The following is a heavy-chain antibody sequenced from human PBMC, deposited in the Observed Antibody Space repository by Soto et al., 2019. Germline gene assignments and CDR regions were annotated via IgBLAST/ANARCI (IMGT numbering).Heavy chain of an antibody. V-gene: IGHV4-31*11. CDR2: MYNSGRT. CDR1: GGSISSGGYS. CDR3: ARARQYYDCELDP. J-gene: IGHJ5*02. Sequence: SETLSLTCAVFGGSISSGGYSWIWIRQQPGKGLEWIGYMYNSGRTYYNPSLKSRLSISLDTSENQFSLKLTSVTAADTAIYYCARARQYYDCELDPWGQGALVTVSS. D-gene: IGHD3-16*01.